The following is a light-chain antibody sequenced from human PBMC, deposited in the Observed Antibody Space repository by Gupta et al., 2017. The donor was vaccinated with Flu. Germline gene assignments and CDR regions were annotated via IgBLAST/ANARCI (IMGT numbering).Light chain of an antibody. J-gene: IGLJ3*02. CDR3: RRQYDAGQMV. Sequence: TVVPQDPSLTVSPAGTVTLTCASSTGAVTSGNYAHWFQQRPGQAPTALIFSTSNRHAWTPARFSGSLLGGKAALTLSGGQPEEEGEYYCRRQYDAGQMVLGGGTKLTVL. CDR2: STS. CDR1: TGAVTSGNY. V-gene: IGLV7-43*01.